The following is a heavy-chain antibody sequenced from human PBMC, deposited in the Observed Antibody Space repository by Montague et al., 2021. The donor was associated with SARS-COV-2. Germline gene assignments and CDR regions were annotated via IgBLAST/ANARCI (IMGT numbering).Heavy chain of an antibody. Sequence: SLRLSCAASGFTFSSYDMHWVRQAPGKGLEWVAVISYDGSNKYYADSVKGRFTISRDNSKNTLYLQMNSLRAEDTALYYCAKAVVAANFFCYFDYWGQGTLVTVSS. CDR2: ISYDGSNK. CDR3: AKAVVAANFFCYFDY. CDR1: GFTFSSYD. J-gene: IGHJ4*02. V-gene: IGHV3-30*18. D-gene: IGHD2-15*01.